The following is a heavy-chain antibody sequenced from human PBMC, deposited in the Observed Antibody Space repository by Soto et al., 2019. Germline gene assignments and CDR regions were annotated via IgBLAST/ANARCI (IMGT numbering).Heavy chain of an antibody. D-gene: IGHD7-27*01. CDR1: GGSFSGYY. CDR3: ARGPSGDKVHY. V-gene: IGHV4-34*01. Sequence: SETLSLTCAVYGGSFSGYYWSWIRQPPGKGLEWIGEINHSGSTNYNPSLKSRVTISLDTSKNHFSLTLSSVTAADPAVYYCARGPSGDKVHYWGQGALVTVSS. J-gene: IGHJ4*02. CDR2: INHSGST.